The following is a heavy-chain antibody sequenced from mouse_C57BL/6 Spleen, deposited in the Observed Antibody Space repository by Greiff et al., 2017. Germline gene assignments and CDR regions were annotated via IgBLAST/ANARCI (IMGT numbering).Heavy chain of an antibody. CDR1: GYSFTDYN. CDR3: AGSNCGGAWFAY. D-gene: IGHD2-5*01. CDR2: INPNYGTT. J-gene: IGHJ3*01. V-gene: IGHV1-39*01. Sequence: VQLQQSGPELVKPGASVKISCKASGYSFTDYNMNWVKQSNGKSLEWIGVINPNYGTTSYNQKFKGKATLTVDKSSSTAYMHLNSLTSEDSAVYYCAGSNCGGAWFAYWGQGTLVTVSA.